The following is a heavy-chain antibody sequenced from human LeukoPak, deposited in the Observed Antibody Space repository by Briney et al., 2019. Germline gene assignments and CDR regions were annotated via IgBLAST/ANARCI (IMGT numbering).Heavy chain of an antibody. CDR1: GFTFSIYA. V-gene: IGHV3-23*01. Sequence: GGSLRLSCAASGFTFSIYAMTWVRQAPGKGLEWVSIISASGRSTYYADSVKGRFTISRDNSKNTLYLQMNSLRAEDTAVYYCAKALSQGPQTYYYYGMDVWGQGTTVTVSS. CDR2: ISASGRST. J-gene: IGHJ6*01. CDR3: AKALSQGPQTYYYYGMDV.